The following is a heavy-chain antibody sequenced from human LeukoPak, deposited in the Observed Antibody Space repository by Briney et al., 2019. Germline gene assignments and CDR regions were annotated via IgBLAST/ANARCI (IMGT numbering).Heavy chain of an antibody. CDR1: GYTFTGYY. CDR2: INPNSGGT. D-gene: IGHD1-14*01. Sequence: ASVKVSCKASGYTFTGYYMHWVRQAPGQGLEWMGWINPNSGGTNYAQKFQGRVTMTRDTSISTAYMELSRLRSDDTAVYYCARSPVSRLITNPDFDYWGQGTLVTVSS. V-gene: IGHV1-2*02. CDR3: ARSPVSRLITNPDFDY. J-gene: IGHJ4*02.